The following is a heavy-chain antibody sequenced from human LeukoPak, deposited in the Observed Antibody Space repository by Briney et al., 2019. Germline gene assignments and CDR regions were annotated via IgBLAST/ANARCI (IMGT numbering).Heavy chain of an antibody. CDR1: GGTFSSYT. CDR3: ARGPQSMVRGKGWFDP. Sequence: SPVKVSCKASGGTFSSYTISWVRQAPGQGLEWMGRIIPILGIANYAQKFQGRVTITADKSTSTAYMELSSLRSEDTAVYYCARGPQSMVRGKGWFDPWGQGTLVTVSS. V-gene: IGHV1-69*02. D-gene: IGHD3-10*01. CDR2: IIPILGIA. J-gene: IGHJ5*02.